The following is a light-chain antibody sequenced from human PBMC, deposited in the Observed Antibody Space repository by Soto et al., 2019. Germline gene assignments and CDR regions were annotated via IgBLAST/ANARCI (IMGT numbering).Light chain of an antibody. Sequence: DIQMTQSPSSLSASVGDRATITCRASQGISNELGWYQQKPGKHPPRLIYAASSLQSGVPSRFSGSGSGTEFTLIISSLQPEDFATYYCLQHNSYPWTFGQGTKVEIK. CDR3: LQHNSYPWT. J-gene: IGKJ1*01. V-gene: IGKV1-17*01. CDR2: AAS. CDR1: QGISNE.